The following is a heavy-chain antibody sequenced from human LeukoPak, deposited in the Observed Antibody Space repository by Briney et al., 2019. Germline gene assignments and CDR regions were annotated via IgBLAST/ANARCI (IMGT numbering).Heavy chain of an antibody. CDR2: IRYDGSNK. Sequence: GGSLRLSCAASGFTFSSYGMHWVRQAPGKGLEWVAFIRYDGSNKYYADSVKGRFTISRDNSKNTLYLQMNSLRAEDTAVYCCAKDMYSSSPSWFDPWGQGTLVTVSS. CDR3: AKDMYSSSPSWFDP. D-gene: IGHD6-6*01. CDR1: GFTFSSYG. V-gene: IGHV3-30*02. J-gene: IGHJ5*02.